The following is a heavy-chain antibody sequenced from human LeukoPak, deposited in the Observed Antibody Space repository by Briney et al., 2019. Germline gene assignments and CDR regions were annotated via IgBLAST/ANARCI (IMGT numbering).Heavy chain of an antibody. Sequence: SETLSLTCTVSGGSISSYYWSWIRQPPGKGLEWIGYIYYSGSTNYNPSLKNRVTISVDTSKNQFSLKLSSVTAADTAVYYCASSIRGYFDYWGQGTLVTVSS. J-gene: IGHJ4*02. V-gene: IGHV4-59*01. CDR3: ASSIRGYFDY. CDR1: GGSISSYY. D-gene: IGHD3-10*01. CDR2: IYYSGST.